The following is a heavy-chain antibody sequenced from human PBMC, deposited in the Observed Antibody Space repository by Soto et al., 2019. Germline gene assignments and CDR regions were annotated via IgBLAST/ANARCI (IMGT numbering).Heavy chain of an antibody. CDR1: GVSISDYS. CDR2: IYTSGST. CDR3: ARGPNWNYYYYGVDV. D-gene: IGHD1-20*01. V-gene: IGHV4-4*07. J-gene: IGHJ6*02. Sequence: SETLSLACSVSGVSISDYSWSWFRQPAVKGLEWIGRIYTSGSTNYNPSLQSRVSMSIDTSKNQLSLNLHSVTAADTAVYYCARGPNWNYYYYGVDVWGQGTTVTVSS.